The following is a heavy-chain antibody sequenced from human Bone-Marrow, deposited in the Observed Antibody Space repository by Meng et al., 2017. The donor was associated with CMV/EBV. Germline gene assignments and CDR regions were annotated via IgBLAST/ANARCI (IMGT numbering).Heavy chain of an antibody. CDR1: GFTFSSYS. D-gene: IGHD2-2*01. CDR2: ISSSSSYI. J-gene: IGHJ4*02. CDR3: ARERGYCISTSCIFDY. Sequence: GESLKISCAASGFTFSSYSMNWVRQAPGKGLEWVSSISSSSSYIYYADSVKGRFTISRDNAKNSLYLQMNSLRAEDTAVDYCARERGYCISTSCIFDYWGQGTLVTVSS. V-gene: IGHV3-21*01.